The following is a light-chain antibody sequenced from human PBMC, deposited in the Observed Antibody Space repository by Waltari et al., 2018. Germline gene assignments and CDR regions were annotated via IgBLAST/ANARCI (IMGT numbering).Light chain of an antibody. J-gene: IGKJ1*01. Sequence: DIQMTQSPSSLFDSVLDRVTITFRPLLNIDNYLNLYQQKPGKAPELLIYAASRLQVGVASRFTGVPSGIGIKSGTDFTLTISSLQLEDVATYYCQQAYSPPLTFGQGTRVELK. CDR1: LNIDNY. CDR3: QQAYSPPLT. V-gene: IGKV1-39*01. CDR2: AAS.